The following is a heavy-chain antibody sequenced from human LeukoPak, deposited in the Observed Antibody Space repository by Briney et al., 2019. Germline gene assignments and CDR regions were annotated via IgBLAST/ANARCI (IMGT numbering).Heavy chain of an antibody. CDR3: RTYYYDSSGFPDY. V-gene: IGHV3-23*01. J-gene: IGHJ4*02. CDR2: ISGSGGST. Sequence: GGSLRLSCAASGFTFSTYAMSWVRQAPGKGLEWVSAISGSGGSTYYADSVKGRFIISRDNSRNTLYLQMNSLRAEDTAVYYCRTYYYDSSGFPDYWGQGTLVTVSS. CDR1: GFTFSTYA. D-gene: IGHD3-22*01.